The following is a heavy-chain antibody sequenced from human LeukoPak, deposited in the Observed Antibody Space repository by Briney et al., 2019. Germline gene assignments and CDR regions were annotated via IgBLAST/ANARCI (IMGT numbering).Heavy chain of an antibody. D-gene: IGHD7-27*01. Sequence: SETLSLTCTVSGGSISGYYWGWIRQPPGKGLEWIGSISYSGSTYYNPSLKSRVTISVDTSKNQFSLQLSSVTAADTAVYYCARSESWDYYYGMDVWGQGTTVTVSS. J-gene: IGHJ6*02. CDR3: ARSESWDYYYGMDV. V-gene: IGHV4-39*07. CDR2: ISYSGST. CDR1: GGSISGYY.